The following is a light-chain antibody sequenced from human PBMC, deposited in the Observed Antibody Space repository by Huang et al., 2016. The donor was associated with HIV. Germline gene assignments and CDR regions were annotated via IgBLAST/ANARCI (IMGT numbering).Light chain of an antibody. V-gene: IGKV2-28*01. CDR3: MQGLQTPWT. J-gene: IGKJ1*01. CDR1: QSLPRSNEYNY. Sequence: DVVMTQSPLSLPVTPGEPASISCNSSQSLPRSNEYNYLAWYLQKPGLSAQFLIYLGSNRASWVPDRFSGSGSGTYFTLKISRVEAEDVGVSYCMQGLQTPWTFGEGTKVEIK. CDR2: LGS.